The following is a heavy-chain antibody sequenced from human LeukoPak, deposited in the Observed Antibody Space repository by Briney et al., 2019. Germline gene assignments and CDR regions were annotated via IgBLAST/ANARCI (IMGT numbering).Heavy chain of an antibody. D-gene: IGHD6-19*01. CDR2: ISWDGGST. V-gene: IGHV3-43D*03. CDR3: AKDRPYSSGWYGPDFDY. J-gene: IGHJ4*02. Sequence: GGSLRLSCAASGFTFDDYAMHWARQAPGKGLEWVSLISWDGGSTYYADSVKGRFTISRDNSKNSLYLQMNSLRAEDTALYYCAKDRPYSSGWYGPDFDYWGQGTLVTVSS. CDR1: GFTFDDYA.